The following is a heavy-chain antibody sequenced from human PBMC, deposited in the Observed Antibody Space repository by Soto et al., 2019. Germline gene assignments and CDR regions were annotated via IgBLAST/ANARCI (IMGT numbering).Heavy chain of an antibody. J-gene: IGHJ6*02. V-gene: IGHV3-30*03. CDR3: ATDSQTTLYFYYGMDV. D-gene: IGHD1-7*01. Sequence: SGGSLRLSCAASGFTFSSYGMHWVRQAPGKGLEWVAVISYDGSNKDYADSVKGRFTISRDNSKNTLYLQMNSLRPEDTAVYYCATDSQTTLYFYYGMDVWGQGTTVTVSS. CDR1: GFTFSSYG. CDR2: ISYDGSNK.